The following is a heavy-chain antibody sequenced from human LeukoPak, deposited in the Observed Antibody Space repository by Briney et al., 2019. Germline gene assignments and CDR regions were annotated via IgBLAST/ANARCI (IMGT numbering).Heavy chain of an antibody. V-gene: IGHV3-20*04. D-gene: IGHD5-12*01. CDR3: VRISEDSGYESFDY. J-gene: IGHJ4*02. CDR1: GFTFDDYG. CDR2: INWNGGIT. Sequence: GGSLRLSCAASGFTFDDYGMSWVRQAPGKGLEWVSGINWNGGITGYADSVKGRFTISRDNAKNSLYLQMNSLRAEDTAVYSCVRISEDSGYESFDYWGQGTLVTVSS.